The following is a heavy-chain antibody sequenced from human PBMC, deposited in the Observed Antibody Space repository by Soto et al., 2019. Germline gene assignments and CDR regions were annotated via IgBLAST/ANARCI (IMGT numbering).Heavy chain of an antibody. D-gene: IGHD3-3*01. CDR2: IYYSGST. Sequence: SETLSLTCTVSGGSISSYYWSWIRQPPGKGLEWIGYIYYSGSTNYNPSLKSRVTISVDTSKNQFSLKLSSVTAADTAVYYCARYNILEWLLGLFDYWGQGTLVTVSS. CDR3: ARYNILEWLLGLFDY. V-gene: IGHV4-59*01. CDR1: GGSISSYY. J-gene: IGHJ4*02.